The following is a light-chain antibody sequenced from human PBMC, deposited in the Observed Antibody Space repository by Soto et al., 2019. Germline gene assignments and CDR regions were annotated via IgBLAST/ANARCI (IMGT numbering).Light chain of an antibody. J-gene: IGLJ2*01. V-gene: IGLV1-44*01. Sequence: QSVLTQPPSASGTPGQRVTISCSGSSSNIGSNTVNWYQQLPGTAPKLLIYSNNQRPSGVPDRFSVSKSGTSASLAISGRQSEDEADYDCAAWDDSLNGVVFGGGTKLTVL. CDR2: SNN. CDR3: AAWDDSLNGVV. CDR1: SSNIGSNT.